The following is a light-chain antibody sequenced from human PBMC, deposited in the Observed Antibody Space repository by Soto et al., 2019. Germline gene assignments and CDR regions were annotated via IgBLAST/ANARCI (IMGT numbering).Light chain of an antibody. Sequence: QSALTQPTSVSGSHGPSITISCTGTHNDIGTYDYVSWYQQHPGRAPRLLIYGVTTRPSGISDRFSASKSGLTASLTISGLQPEDEADYYCSSFTSDRIYVFGPGTNLTVL. J-gene: IGLJ1*01. CDR2: GVT. CDR3: SSFTSDRIYV. V-gene: IGLV2-14*03. CDR1: HNDIGTYDY.